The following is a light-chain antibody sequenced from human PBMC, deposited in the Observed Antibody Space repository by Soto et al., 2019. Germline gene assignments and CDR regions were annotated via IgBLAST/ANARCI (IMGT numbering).Light chain of an antibody. CDR2: GAS. CDR3: LQRSNWPPRLS. V-gene: IGKV3-15*01. Sequence: EIVMTQSPATLSVSPGERATLSCRASQSVSSDLVWYQQRPGQAPRLLIYGASTRATGIPARFSGSGSGTEFTLTISSLQSEDFAFYYCLQRSNWPPRLSFGGGTKVDIK. CDR1: QSVSSD. J-gene: IGKJ4*01.